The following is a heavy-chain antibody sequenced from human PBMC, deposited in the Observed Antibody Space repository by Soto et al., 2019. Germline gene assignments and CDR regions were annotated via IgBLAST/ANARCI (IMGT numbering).Heavy chain of an antibody. CDR2: INPRGGST. Sequence: GASVKVSCKASGYTFTSYYIHWVRQAPGQGLEWMGIINPRGGSTSYAQSFQGRVTMTRDTSTSTVYMELSSLRSEDTAVYYCARREAAGLGAFDIWGQGTMVTVSS. CDR3: ARREAAGLGAFDI. V-gene: IGHV1-46*03. D-gene: IGHD6-13*01. CDR1: GYTFTSYY. J-gene: IGHJ3*02.